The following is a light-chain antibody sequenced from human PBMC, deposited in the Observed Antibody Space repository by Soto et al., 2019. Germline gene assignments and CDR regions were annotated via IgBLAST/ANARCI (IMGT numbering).Light chain of an antibody. CDR2: GAS. J-gene: IGKJ5*01. V-gene: IGKV3-15*01. CDR3: QQYYSWSAVT. CDR1: QSVSSN. Sequence: EIVMTQSPATLSVSPGERATLSCRASQSVSSNLAWYQQKPGQAPRFLIYGASTRATGIPARFSDSGSGTDLTPTINSPRSEDFAVYCSQQYYSWSAVTFGQGTRLETK.